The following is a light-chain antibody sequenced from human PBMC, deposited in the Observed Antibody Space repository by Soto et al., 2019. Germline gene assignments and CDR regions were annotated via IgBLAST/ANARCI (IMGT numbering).Light chain of an antibody. CDR3: SSYTTSTSFIL. J-gene: IGLJ2*01. CDR2: VVS. V-gene: IGLV2-14*01. CDR1: SSDVGAYDS. Sequence: QSALTQTPSASGSLGQSVTISCTGTSSDVGAYDSVSWYQHHPGKAPKAMIYVVSSRPSGVSNRFSGSKSGNTASLTISGLQAEDEAYYYCSSYTTSTSFILFGGGTKLTVL.